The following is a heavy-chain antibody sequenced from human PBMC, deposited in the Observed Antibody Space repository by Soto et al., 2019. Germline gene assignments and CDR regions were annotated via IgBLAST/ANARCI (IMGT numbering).Heavy chain of an antibody. V-gene: IGHV3-30-3*01. CDR2: ISYDGSNK. CDR1: GFTFSSYA. D-gene: IGHD3-3*01. Sequence: GGSLRLSCAASGFTFSSYAMHWVRQAPGKGLEWVAVISYDGSNKYYADYVKGRFTISRDNSKNTLYLQMNSLRVEDTVVYYCARSYYDFWSGYLYTPAYYYYGMDVWGQGTTVTVSS. J-gene: IGHJ6*02. CDR3: ARSYYDFWSGYLYTPAYYYYGMDV.